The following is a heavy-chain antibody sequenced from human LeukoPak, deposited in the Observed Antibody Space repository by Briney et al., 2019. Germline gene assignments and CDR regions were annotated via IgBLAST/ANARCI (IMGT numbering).Heavy chain of an antibody. CDR2: IGSSGSTI. V-gene: IGHV3-48*03. Sequence: GGSLRLSCAASGFTFSSYQMNWVRQAPGKGLEWVSYIGSSGSTIYYADSVKGRLTISRDSAKNSLYLQMNSLRAEDTAVYYCARSDTSGYYHIPIDYWGQGTLVTVSS. CDR1: GFTFSSYQ. D-gene: IGHD3-22*01. J-gene: IGHJ4*02. CDR3: ARSDTSGYYHIPIDY.